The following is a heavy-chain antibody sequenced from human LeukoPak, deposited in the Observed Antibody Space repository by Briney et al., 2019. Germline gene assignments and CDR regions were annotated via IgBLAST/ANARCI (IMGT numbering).Heavy chain of an antibody. CDR2: IFAGGST. J-gene: IGHJ3*02. CDR3: AKGIYYYGSGSYYNGTYDAFDI. V-gene: IGHV3-66*01. Sequence: GGSLRLSCAVSGFAASSNYLSWVRQAPGKGLEWVSVIFAGGSTYYSDSVKGRFTISGDNSKNTLYLQMNSLRAEDTAVYYCAKGIYYYGSGSYYNGTYDAFDIWGQGTMVTVSS. CDR1: GFAASSNY. D-gene: IGHD3-10*01.